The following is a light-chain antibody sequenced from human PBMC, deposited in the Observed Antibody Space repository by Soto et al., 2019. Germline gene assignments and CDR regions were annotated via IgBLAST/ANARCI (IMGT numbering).Light chain of an antibody. CDR3: STWDDTLHGWL. CDR2: RAN. CDR1: NSNIGNNL. V-gene: IGLV1-44*01. J-gene: IGLJ3*02. Sequence: QPVLTQPPSASGTPGQRVTISCSGSNSNIGNNLVNWYQQLPGTAPKFLIFRANQRPSGVPDRFSGSKSGTTASLAISGLQSEDEAHYYCSTWDDTLHGWLFGGGTKLTVL.